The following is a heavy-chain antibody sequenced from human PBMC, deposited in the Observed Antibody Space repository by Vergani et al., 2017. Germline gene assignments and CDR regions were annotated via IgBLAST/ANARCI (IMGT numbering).Heavy chain of an antibody. CDR1: GYSISSGYY. CDR2: IYHSGST. CDR3: ARVGFYGDYTPYYYYGMDV. D-gene: IGHD4-17*01. V-gene: IGHV4-38-2*02. J-gene: IGHJ6*02. Sequence: QVQLQESGPGLVMPSETLSLTCTVSGYSISSGYYWGWIRQPPGKGLEWIGSIYHSGSTYYNPSLKSRVTISVDTSKNQFSLKLSSVTAADTAVYYCARVGFYGDYTPYYYYGMDVWGQGTTVTVSS.